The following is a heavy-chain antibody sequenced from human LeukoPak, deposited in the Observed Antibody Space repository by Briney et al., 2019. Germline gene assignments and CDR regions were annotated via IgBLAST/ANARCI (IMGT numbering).Heavy chain of an antibody. Sequence: GGSLRLSCAASGFTFSSYWMSWVRQAPGKGLEWVAVISYDGSNKYYADSVKGRFTISRDNSKNTLYLQMNSLRAEDTAVYYCARDLGNSSGYYYWGQGTLVTVSS. CDR1: GFTFSSYW. V-gene: IGHV3-30-3*01. CDR3: ARDLGNSSGYYY. J-gene: IGHJ4*02. D-gene: IGHD3-22*01. CDR2: ISYDGSNK.